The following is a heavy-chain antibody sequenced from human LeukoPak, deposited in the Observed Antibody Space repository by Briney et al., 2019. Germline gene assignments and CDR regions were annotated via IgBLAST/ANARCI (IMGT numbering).Heavy chain of an antibody. CDR2: INSDGSST. D-gene: IGHD3-22*01. V-gene: IGHV3-74*01. Sequence: GGPLKPSLAPLESTFISSWMHWFPKPPGKGLCWFSRINSDGSSTSYADSVKGRFTISRDNAKNTLYLQMNSLRAEDTAVYYCARAADSSGYYDYRGQGTLVTVSS. CDR1: ESTFISSW. CDR3: ARAADSSGYYDY. J-gene: IGHJ4*02.